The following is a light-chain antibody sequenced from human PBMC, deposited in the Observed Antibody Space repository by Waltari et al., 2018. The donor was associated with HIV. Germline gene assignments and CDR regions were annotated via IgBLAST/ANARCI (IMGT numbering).Light chain of an antibody. V-gene: IGLV2-23*02. Sequence: QSALTQPASVSGSPGKSITISCTGTSSDVGSHNLVSWYQQYPGKVPKLMIYEVSKRPSGVSNRFSGSKSGNTASLTISGLQAEDEADYYCCSYAGSSTPFVFGTATKVTVL. CDR3: CSYAGSSTPFV. CDR1: SSDVGSHNL. J-gene: IGLJ1*01. CDR2: EVS.